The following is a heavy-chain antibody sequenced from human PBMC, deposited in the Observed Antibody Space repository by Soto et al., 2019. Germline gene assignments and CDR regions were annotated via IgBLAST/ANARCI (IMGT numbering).Heavy chain of an antibody. Sequence: GGSLRLSCAASGFPFSTYWMHWVRQAPGKGPVWVSPINNDGSTTRYADSVKGRFTISRDNAKNTLYLQMNSLRAEDTAVYYCASQGLYYYGLDVWGQGTTVTVSS. CDR3: ASQGLYYYGLDV. CDR1: GFPFSTYW. CDR2: INNDGSTT. V-gene: IGHV3-74*01. J-gene: IGHJ6*02.